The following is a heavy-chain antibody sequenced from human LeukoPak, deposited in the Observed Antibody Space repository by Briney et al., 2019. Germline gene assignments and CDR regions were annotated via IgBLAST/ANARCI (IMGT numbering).Heavy chain of an antibody. D-gene: IGHD1-1*01. Sequence: PGGSLRLSCAASGFTFSSYAMHWVRQAPGKGLEWVAVISYDGSNKYYADSVKRRFTISRDNSKNTLYLQMNSLRAEDTAVYYCARGPHWNDPPGDYWGQGTLVTVSS. CDR1: GFTFSSYA. J-gene: IGHJ4*02. CDR2: ISYDGSNK. CDR3: ARGPHWNDPPGDY. V-gene: IGHV3-30*01.